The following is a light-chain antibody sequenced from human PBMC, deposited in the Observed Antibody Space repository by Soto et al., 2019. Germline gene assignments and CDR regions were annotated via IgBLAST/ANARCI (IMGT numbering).Light chain of an antibody. J-gene: IGLJ1*01. CDR2: EVS. V-gene: IGLV2-14*01. CDR3: SSYTNSTTYV. Sequence: QSALTQPASASGSPGQSITISCTGTHSDVGGYKYVSWYQQRPGKAPKLMIYEVSNRPSGISNRFSGSKSGNTASLTISGLQAEDEADYWCSSYTNSTTYVFGTGTKLTVL. CDR1: HSDVGGYKY.